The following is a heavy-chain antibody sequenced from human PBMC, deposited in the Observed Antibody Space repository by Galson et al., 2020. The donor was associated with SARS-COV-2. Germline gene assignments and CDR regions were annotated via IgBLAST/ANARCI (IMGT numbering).Heavy chain of an antibody. J-gene: IGHJ4*02. CDR3: ARGRTYTWFN. D-gene: IGHD3-22*01. CDR2: IHPRGNT. Sequence: SETLSLTCSVSGDAITNTIYWWSWVRQPPGKGLELIAEIHPRGNTNYNPSLKSRVTISIDKSNNLLSLNLNSVTAADTAVYYCARGRTYTWFNWAQGTLVTVSS. CDR1: GDAITNTIYW. V-gene: IGHV4-4*02.